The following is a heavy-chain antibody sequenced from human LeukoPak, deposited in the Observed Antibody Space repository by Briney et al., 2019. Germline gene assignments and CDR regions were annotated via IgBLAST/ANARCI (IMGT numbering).Heavy chain of an antibody. J-gene: IGHJ4*02. CDR3: ARARPCGGDCYPRYYFDY. Sequence: SGTLSLTCTVSGGSISSYYWSWIRQPAGKGLEWIGRIYTSGSTNYNPSLKSRVTMSVDTSKNQFSLKLSSVTAADTAVYYCARARPCGGDCYPRYYFDYWGQGTLVTVSS. CDR2: IYTSGST. V-gene: IGHV4-4*07. CDR1: GGSISSYY. D-gene: IGHD2-21*02.